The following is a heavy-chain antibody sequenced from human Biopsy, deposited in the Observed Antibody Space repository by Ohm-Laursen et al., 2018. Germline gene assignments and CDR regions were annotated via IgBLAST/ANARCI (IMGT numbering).Heavy chain of an antibody. V-gene: IGHV3-11*01. J-gene: IGHJ4*02. CDR3: ATDGAGSYNEN. CDR1: GFTLGDYY. D-gene: IGHD3-10*01. CDR2: ISGSGVTK. Sequence: SLRLSCSASGFTLGDYYMSWIRQAPGKGLEWLSYISGSGVTKMYADSVKGRFTVSRDNAKNSLYLEVNNLTVEDTAVYYCATDGAGSYNENWGQGTLVSVSS.